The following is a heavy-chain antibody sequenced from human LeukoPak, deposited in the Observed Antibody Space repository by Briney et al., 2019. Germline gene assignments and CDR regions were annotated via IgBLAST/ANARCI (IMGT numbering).Heavy chain of an antibody. CDR3: ARCVVVPAANDY. CDR2: IYYSGST. CDR1: GGSISSSSYY. Sequence: SETLSLTCTVSGGSISSSSYYWGWIRQPPGKGLEWIGSIYYSGSTYYNPSLKSRVTISVDTSKNQFSLKLSSVTAADTAVYYCARCVVVPAANDYWGQGTLVTVSS. V-gene: IGHV4-39*01. D-gene: IGHD2-2*01. J-gene: IGHJ4*02.